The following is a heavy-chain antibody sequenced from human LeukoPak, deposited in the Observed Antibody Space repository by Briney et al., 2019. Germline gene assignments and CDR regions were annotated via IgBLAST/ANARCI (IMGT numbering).Heavy chain of an antibody. V-gene: IGHV3-9*01. CDR3: AKAPHGDYRKFDY. CDR1: GFTFDDYA. Sequence: GRSLRLSCAASGFTFDDYAMHWVRQAPGKGLEWVSGISWNSGSIGYADSVKGRFTISRDNAKNSLYLQMNSLRAEDTALYYCAKAPHGDYRKFDYWGQGTLVTVSS. D-gene: IGHD4-17*01. J-gene: IGHJ4*02. CDR2: ISWNSGSI.